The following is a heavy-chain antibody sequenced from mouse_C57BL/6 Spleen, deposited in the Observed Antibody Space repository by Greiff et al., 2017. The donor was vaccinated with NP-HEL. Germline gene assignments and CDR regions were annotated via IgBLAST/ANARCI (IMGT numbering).Heavy chain of an antibody. CDR2: IYPGSGNT. D-gene: IGHD1-1*02. J-gene: IGHJ4*01. CDR1: GYTFTDYY. CDR3: ARGGSLMEDY. V-gene: IGHV1-76*01. Sequence: QVQLKQSGAELVRPGASVKLSCKASGYTFTDYYINWVKQRPGQGLEWIARIYPGSGNTYYNEKFKGKATLTAEKSSSTAYMQLSSLTSEDSAVYFCARGGSLMEDYWGQGTSVTVSS.